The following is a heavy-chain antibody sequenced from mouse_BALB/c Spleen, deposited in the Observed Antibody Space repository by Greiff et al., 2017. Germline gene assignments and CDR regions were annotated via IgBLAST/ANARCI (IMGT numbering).Heavy chain of an antibody. J-gene: IGHJ3*01. V-gene: IGHV1-4*01. CDR2: INPSSGYT. CDR1: GYTFTSYT. D-gene: IGHD2-10*02. Sequence: QVQLQQSGAELARPGASVKMSCKASGYTFTSYTMHWVKQRPGQGLEWIGYINPSSGYTNYNQKFKDKATLTADKSSSTAYMQLSSLTSEDSAVYYCARGRYGNYEFAYWGQGTLVTVSA. CDR3: ARGRYGNYEFAY.